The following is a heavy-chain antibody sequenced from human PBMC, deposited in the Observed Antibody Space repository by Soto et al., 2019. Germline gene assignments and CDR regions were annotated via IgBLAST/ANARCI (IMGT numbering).Heavy chain of an antibody. CDR3: ARERWASGGYCSSTSCPKYYYYGMDV. D-gene: IGHD2-2*03. CDR2: INPNSGGT. J-gene: IGHJ6*02. CDR1: GGTFSSYA. V-gene: IGHV1-2*04. Sequence: ASVKVSCKASGGTFSSYAISWVRQAPGQGLEWMGWINPNSGGTNYAQKFQGWVTMTRDTSISTAYMELSRLRSDDTAVYYCARERWASGGYCSSTSCPKYYYYGMDVWGQGTTVTVSS.